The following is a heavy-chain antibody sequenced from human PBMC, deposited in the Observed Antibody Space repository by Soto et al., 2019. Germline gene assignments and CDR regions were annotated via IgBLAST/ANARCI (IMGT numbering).Heavy chain of an antibody. CDR1: GGSISSYY. CDR3: ARDHELRYFDWSQAYYYYGMDV. V-gene: IGHV4-59*01. J-gene: IGHJ6*02. CDR2: IYYSGST. Sequence: TSETLSLTCTASGGSISSYYWSWIRQPPGKGLEWIGYIYYSGSTNYNPSLKSRVTISVDTSKNQFSLKLSSVTAADTAVYYCARDHELRYFDWSQAYYYYGMDVWGQGTTVTVSS. D-gene: IGHD3-9*01.